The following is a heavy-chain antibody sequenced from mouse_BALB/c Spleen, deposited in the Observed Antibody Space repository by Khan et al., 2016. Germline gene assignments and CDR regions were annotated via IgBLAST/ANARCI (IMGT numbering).Heavy chain of an antibody. V-gene: IGHV14-3*02. D-gene: IGHD1-1*01. CDR2: IDPANGNT. J-gene: IGHJ4*01. Sequence: VQLKQPGAELVKPGASVKLSCIASGFNIKDTYLHWVKKSPEQGLEWIGRIDPANGNTKFDPQFQGKATITPDTSSNTAYLQLSSLNSENVVVYDYATPVVAQYYAMHYWGQATTVTVS. CDR1: GFNIKDTY. CDR3: ATPVVAQYYAMHY.